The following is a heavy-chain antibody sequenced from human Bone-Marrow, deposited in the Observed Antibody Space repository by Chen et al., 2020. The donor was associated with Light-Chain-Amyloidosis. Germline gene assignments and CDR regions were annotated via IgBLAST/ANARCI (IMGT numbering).Heavy chain of an antibody. Sequence: EVQLVESGGGLVQPGGSLRLSCAASEFTFTSYWMSWVRQAPGKGLEWVASRKQYACEKYYADTAKCRFATFRDNDNNSLYVVLNSLRTEGAAVYFCARDGYSGYPYFDFWGQGTLVTVSS. V-gene: IGHV3-7*01. CDR1: EFTFTSYW. J-gene: IGHJ4*02. D-gene: IGHD5-12*01. CDR3: ARDGYSGYPYFDF. CDR2: RKQYACEK.